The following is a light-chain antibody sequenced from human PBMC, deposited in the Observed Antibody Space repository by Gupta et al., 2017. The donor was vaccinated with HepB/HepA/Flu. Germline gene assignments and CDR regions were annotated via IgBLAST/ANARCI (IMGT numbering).Light chain of an antibody. CDR2: GAS. CDR3: QQDNNLLT. CDR1: QSVSSN. J-gene: IGKJ4*01. V-gene: IGKV3-15*01. Sequence: EIVMTQSPATLSVSPGERATLSCRASQSVSSNLAWYQQKPGQAPRLLIYGASTRATGIPARFSGSGSGTEFTLTSSSRQSEDFAVYYWQQDNNLLTFGGGTKVEIK.